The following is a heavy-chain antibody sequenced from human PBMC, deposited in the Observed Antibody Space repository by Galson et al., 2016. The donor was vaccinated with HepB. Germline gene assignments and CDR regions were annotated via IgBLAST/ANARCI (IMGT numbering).Heavy chain of an antibody. CDR2: IWYDGSNH. D-gene: IGHD3-16*01. CDR3: ARDAFPDDACDI. J-gene: IGHJ3*02. Sequence: SLRLSCAASGFTFSSYAMHWVRQAPGKGLEWVAVIWYDGSNHYYADSVKGRFTISRDNSKDTLNLQMNSLRAEDTAVYYCARDAFPDDACDIWGQGTMVTVSS. V-gene: IGHV3-33*01. CDR1: GFTFSSYA.